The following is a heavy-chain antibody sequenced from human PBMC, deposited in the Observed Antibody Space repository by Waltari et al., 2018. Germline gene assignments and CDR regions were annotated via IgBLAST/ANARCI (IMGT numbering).Heavy chain of an antibody. CDR3: ARQFAY. CDR2: ISTSGSTI. V-gene: IGHV3-48*03. CDR1: GFTLSSYG. Sequence: EVRLVESGGGLVQPGGSLRLSCATSGFTLSSYGMNWVRQAPGKGREWVSYISTSGSTIYYAYSVWGRFTISRDTANNSLYLQMNNLRAEDTAVYYCARQFAYWGQGALVTVSS. J-gene: IGHJ4*02.